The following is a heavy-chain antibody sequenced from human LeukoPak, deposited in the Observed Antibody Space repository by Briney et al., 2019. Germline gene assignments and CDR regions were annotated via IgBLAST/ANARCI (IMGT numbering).Heavy chain of an antibody. V-gene: IGHV4-59*01. Sequence: PSETLSLTCAVYGGSFSGYYWSWIRQPPGKGLEWIGYIYYSGSTNYNPSLKSRVTISVDTSKNQFSLKLSSVTAADTAVYYCARLSAAGDYVDYWGQGTLVTVSS. CDR1: GGSFSGYY. D-gene: IGHD6-13*01. CDR3: ARLSAAGDYVDY. J-gene: IGHJ4*02. CDR2: IYYSGST.